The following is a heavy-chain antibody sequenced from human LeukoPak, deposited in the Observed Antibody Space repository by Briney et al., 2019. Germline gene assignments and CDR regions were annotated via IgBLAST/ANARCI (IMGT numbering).Heavy chain of an antibody. Sequence: AGGSLRLSCAASGFTFSNHWMSWVRQAPGKGLEWVANIKQDGSEKYYVDSLEGRFTISRDNAKNSLYLQMNSLRAEDTAVYYCARIAAAGFDCWGQGTLVTVSS. CDR3: ARIAAAGFDC. D-gene: IGHD6-13*01. CDR1: GFTFSNHW. CDR2: IKQDGSEK. J-gene: IGHJ5*01. V-gene: IGHV3-7*03.